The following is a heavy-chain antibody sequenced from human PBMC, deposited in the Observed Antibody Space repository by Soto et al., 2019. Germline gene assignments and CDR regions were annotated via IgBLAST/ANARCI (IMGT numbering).Heavy chain of an antibody. CDR2: INAGNGNT. D-gene: IGHD2-15*01. CDR3: ARDWWYFDY. J-gene: IGHJ4*02. Sequence: GASVKVSCKASGYTFTSYGISWVRQAPGQGLEWMGWINAGNGNTKYSQKFQGRVTITRDTSASTAYMELSSLRSEDTAVYYCARDWWYFDYWGQGTLVTVSS. V-gene: IGHV1-3*01. CDR1: GYTFTSYG.